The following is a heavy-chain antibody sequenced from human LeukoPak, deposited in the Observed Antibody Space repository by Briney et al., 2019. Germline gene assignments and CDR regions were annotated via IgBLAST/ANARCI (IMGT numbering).Heavy chain of an antibody. CDR2: IYYSGST. D-gene: IGHD3-22*01. V-gene: IGHV4-59*01. Sequence: SETLSLTCTVSGGSISSYYWSWIRQPPGKGLEWIGYIYYSGSTNYNPSLKSRVTISVDTSKNQFSLKLSSVTAADTAVYYCARNSYYYDSSGYHLYYFDYWGQGTLVTVSS. J-gene: IGHJ4*02. CDR3: ARNSYYYDSSGYHLYYFDY. CDR1: GGSISSYY.